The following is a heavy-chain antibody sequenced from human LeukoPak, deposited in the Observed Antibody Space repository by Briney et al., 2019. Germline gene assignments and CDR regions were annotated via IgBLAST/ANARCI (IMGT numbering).Heavy chain of an antibody. CDR1: GYIFSNYW. J-gene: IGHJ4*02. CDR3: ARLLDYGDY. V-gene: IGHV5-51*01. Sequence: GESLKISCQASGYIFSNYWIGWVRQMPGKGLEWMAIIYPGDSETKYSPSFQGQVTISVDKSISTTYLQWSSVKASDTAMYYCARLLDYGDYWGQGTLVTVSS. CDR2: IYPGDSET.